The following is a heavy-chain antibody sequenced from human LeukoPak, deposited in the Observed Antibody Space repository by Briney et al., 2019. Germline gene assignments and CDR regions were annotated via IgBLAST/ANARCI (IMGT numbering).Heavy chain of an antibody. J-gene: IGHJ3*02. V-gene: IGHV3-23*01. CDR2: ISGSGGSI. CDR3: AKDRSTIRAFDI. Sequence: GWSLRLSCAASGFTFSSYAMSWVRQAPGKGLEWVSAISGSGGSIYYADSVKGRFTISRDNSKNTLYLQMNSLRAEDTAVYYCAKDRSTIRAFDIWGQGTMVTVSS. CDR1: GFTFSSYA. D-gene: IGHD3-3*01.